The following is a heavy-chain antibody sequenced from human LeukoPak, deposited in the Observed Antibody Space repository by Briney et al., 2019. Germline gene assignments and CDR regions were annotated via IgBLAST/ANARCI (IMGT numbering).Heavy chain of an antibody. Sequence: ASVKVSCKASGYTFTGYYMHWVRQAPGQGLEWMGWINPNSGGTNYAQKFQGRVTMTRDTSISTAYMELSRLRSDDTAVYYCAREGYSYGHWFDPWGQGTLVTVSS. CDR1: GYTFTGYY. J-gene: IGHJ5*02. CDR2: INPNSGGT. CDR3: AREGYSYGHWFDP. V-gene: IGHV1-2*02. D-gene: IGHD5-18*01.